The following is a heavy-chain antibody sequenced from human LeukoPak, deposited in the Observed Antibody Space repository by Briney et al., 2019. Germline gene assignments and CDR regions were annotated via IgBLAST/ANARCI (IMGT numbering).Heavy chain of an antibody. D-gene: IGHD3-10*01. Sequence: SETLSLTCIVSGGSISSSSYYWGWIRQPPGKGLEWIGSIYYSGSTYYNPSLKSRVTISVDTSKNQFSLKLSSVTASDTAVYYCARQGWFGELLSPLDYWGQGTLVTVSS. CDR3: ARQGWFGELLSPLDY. V-gene: IGHV4-39*01. CDR1: GGSISSSSYY. CDR2: IYYSGST. J-gene: IGHJ4*02.